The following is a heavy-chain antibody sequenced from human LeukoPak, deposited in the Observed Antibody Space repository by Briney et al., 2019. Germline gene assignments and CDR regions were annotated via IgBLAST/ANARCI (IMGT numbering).Heavy chain of an antibody. J-gene: IGHJ4*02. CDR2: IKHDGSED. V-gene: IGHV3-7*01. CDR3: ARSKGAYSSSSGGDY. Sequence: GGSLRLSCAASGFTFSNYWMTWVRQAPGKGLEWVANIKHDGSEDYYLDSVKGRFTISRDNAKNSLYLQMNSLRAEDTAVYYCARSKGAYSSSSGGDYWGQGTLVTVSS. CDR1: GFTFSNYW. D-gene: IGHD6-6*01.